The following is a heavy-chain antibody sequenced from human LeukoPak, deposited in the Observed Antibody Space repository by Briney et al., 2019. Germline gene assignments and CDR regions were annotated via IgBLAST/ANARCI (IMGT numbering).Heavy chain of an antibody. J-gene: IGHJ4*02. CDR2: IRRRITI. CDR1: GFTFSDYY. CDR3: ARALISGYCSSTSCYGFDY. V-gene: IGHV3-69-1*02. D-gene: IGHD2-2*01. Sequence: PGGSLRLSCAASGFTFSDYYMNWVRQASGKGLEWVSSIRRRITIYYADFVKGRFTISRDNAKNSLYLQMKSLRAEDTAVYYCARALISGYCSSTSCYGFDYWGQGTLVTVSS.